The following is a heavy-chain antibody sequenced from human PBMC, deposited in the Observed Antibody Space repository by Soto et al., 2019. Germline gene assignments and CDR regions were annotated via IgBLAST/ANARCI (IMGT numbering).Heavy chain of an antibody. D-gene: IGHD3-3*01. CDR1: GFTFSTYS. J-gene: IGHJ3*02. CDR3: AKDWTSI. CDR2: ISGSGGST. V-gene: IGHV3-23*01. Sequence: EVQLLESGGGLVQPGGSLRISCAASGFTFSTYSMTWVRQAPGKGLEWVSTISGSGGSTYYIDSVKGRFTISRDSSKNTLYLQMNSLRAEDTAIYYCAKDWTSIWGQGTMVAVSS.